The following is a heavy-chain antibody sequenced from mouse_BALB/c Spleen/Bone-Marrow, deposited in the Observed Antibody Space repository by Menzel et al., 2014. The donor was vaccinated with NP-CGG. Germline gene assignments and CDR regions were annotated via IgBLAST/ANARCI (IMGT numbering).Heavy chain of an antibody. CDR3: ARGRFAY. Sequence: VQLQQSGPELVKPGASVKISCKTSGYTFTDYTIHWVKQSPGKSLEWIGNINPNIGGTTYNQKFKGKAALTLDKSSRTAYMELRSLTSEDSAVYYCARGRFAYWGQGTLVTVSA. J-gene: IGHJ3*01. V-gene: IGHV1-22*01. CDR2: INPNIGGT. CDR1: GYTFTDYT.